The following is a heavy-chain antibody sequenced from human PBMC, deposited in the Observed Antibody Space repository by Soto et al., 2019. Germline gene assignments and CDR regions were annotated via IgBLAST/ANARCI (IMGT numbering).Heavy chain of an antibody. CDR2: ISGSGGST. Sequence: GGSLRLSCTASGFTIRNYAVSWVRQATGKGLEWVSAISGSGGSTYYADSVKGRFTISRDNSKNTLYLQMNSLRAEDTAVYYCAKDLRIAARPDGDYYFDYWGQGTLVPVSS. J-gene: IGHJ4*02. D-gene: IGHD6-6*01. V-gene: IGHV3-23*01. CDR1: GFTIRNYA. CDR3: AKDLRIAARPDGDYYFDY.